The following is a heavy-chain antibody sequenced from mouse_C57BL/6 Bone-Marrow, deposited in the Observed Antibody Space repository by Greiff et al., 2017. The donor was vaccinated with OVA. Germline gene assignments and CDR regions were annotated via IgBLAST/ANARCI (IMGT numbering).Heavy chain of an antibody. CDR3: ARSGVYDGYFDV. D-gene: IGHD2-14*01. CDR2: IDPSDSDT. V-gene: IGHV1-52*01. Sequence: VQLQQSGAELVRPGSSVKLSCKASGYTFTSYWMHWVKQRPIQGLEWIGNIDPSDSDTHYNQKFKDKATLTVDKSSSAAYMQLSSLTSEDSAVYYCARSGVYDGYFDVWGTGTTVTVSS. CDR1: GYTFTSYW. J-gene: IGHJ1*03.